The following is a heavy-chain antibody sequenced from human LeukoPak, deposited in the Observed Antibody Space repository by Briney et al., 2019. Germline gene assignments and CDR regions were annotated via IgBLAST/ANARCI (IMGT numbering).Heavy chain of an antibody. CDR1: GFTFSDYW. CDR2: IKPDGSEI. J-gene: IGHJ4*02. Sequence: GGSLRLSCAASGFTFSDYWMDWARQVPGKGLEWVANIKPDGSEIYYVDAVKGRFTISRDNAKNSLYLQMNSLRAEDTAVYYCTRSLDYWGQGTLVTVSS. V-gene: IGHV3-7*02. CDR3: TRSLDY. D-gene: IGHD2-15*01.